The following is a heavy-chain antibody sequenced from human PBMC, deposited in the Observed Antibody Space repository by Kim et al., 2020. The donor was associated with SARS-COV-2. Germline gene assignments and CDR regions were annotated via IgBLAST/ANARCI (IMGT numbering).Heavy chain of an antibody. CDR2: INHSGST. D-gene: IGHD2-2*01. CDR3: ARGAGVVWV. Sequence: SETLSLTCAVYGGSFSGYYWSWIRQPPGKGLEWIGEINHSGSTNYNPSLKSRVTISVDTSKNQFSLKLSSVTAADTAVYYCARGAGVVWVCGQVTLVTVS. J-gene: IGHJ4*02. CDR1: GGSFSGYY. V-gene: IGHV4-34*01.